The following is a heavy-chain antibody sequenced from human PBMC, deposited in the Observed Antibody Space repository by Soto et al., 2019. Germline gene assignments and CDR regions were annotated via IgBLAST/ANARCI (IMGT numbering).Heavy chain of an antibody. V-gene: IGHV1-46*03. D-gene: IGHD2-21*02. CDR3: ASDLDAYCGGDCSSGH. CDR1: GYTFTDYS. CDR2: INPSGGST. J-gene: IGHJ4*02. Sequence: ASVKVSCKASGYTFTDYSIHWVRQAPGQGLEWMGMINPSGGSTRYSQKFQGRVTMAKDTSTSTVYMELSSLRSEDTAFYYCASDLDAYCGGDCSSGHWSQGTLVTVSS.